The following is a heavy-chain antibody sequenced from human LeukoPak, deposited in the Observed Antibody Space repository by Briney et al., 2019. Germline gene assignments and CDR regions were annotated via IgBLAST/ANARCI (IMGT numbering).Heavy chain of an antibody. V-gene: IGHV3-74*01. Sequence: GGSLRLSCAASGFTFRSYWMHWVRQAPGKGLVWVSRINGDGSSTSYADSVKGRFTISRDNAKNTLYLQMNSLRAEDSAVYYCASAYYHYYFDYWGQGTLVTVSS. CDR1: GFTFRSYW. D-gene: IGHD3-16*01. CDR2: INGDGSST. CDR3: ASAYYHYYFDY. J-gene: IGHJ4*02.